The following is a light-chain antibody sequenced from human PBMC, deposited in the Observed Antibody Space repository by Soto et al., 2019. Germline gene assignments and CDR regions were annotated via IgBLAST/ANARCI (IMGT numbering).Light chain of an antibody. J-gene: IGKJ2*01. CDR1: QSLLYGGNDRNY. CDR2: WAS. Sequence: DIVMTQSPDSLAVSLGERATIDCKSSQSLLYGGNDRNYLAWYQQKPGQSPKLLIYWASTREAGVPDRFTGSGSETHFTLNISSLQAEDVAVYYCQQYYTTPQTFGQGTKLQIK. V-gene: IGKV4-1*01. CDR3: QQYYTTPQT.